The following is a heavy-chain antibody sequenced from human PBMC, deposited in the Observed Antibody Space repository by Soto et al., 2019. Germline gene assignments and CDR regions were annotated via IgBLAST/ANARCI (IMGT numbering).Heavy chain of an antibody. J-gene: IGHJ4*02. CDR1: GGSISSYY. D-gene: IGHD6-13*01. CDR3: ARWYSSSWYYYFDY. CDR2: IYYSGST. Sequence: PSETLSLTCTVSGGSISSYYWSWIRQPPGKGLEWIGYIYYSGSTNYNPSLKSRVTISVDTSKNQFSLKLSSVTAADTVVYFCARWYSSSWYYYFDYWGQGNLVTVSS. V-gene: IGHV4-59*01.